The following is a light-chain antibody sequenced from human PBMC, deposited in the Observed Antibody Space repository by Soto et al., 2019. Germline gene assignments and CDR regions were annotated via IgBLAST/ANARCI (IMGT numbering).Light chain of an antibody. CDR3: QQYYNIPYT. J-gene: IGKJ2*01. Sequence: DIVMTQSPDSLAVSLGERATINCKSSQTILYSPNNKHCLTWYQQKPGQPPKLLIYWASARESGVPDRFSGSGSGTDFTLTISSLQAEDVAVYYCQQYYNIPYTFGQGTKLEIE. CDR1: QTILYSPNNKHC. CDR2: WAS. V-gene: IGKV4-1*01.